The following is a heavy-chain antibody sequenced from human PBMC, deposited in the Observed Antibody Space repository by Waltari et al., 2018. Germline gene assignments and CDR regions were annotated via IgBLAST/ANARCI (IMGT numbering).Heavy chain of an antibody. J-gene: IGHJ4*02. CDR3: ARGPYYDILTGIDIDY. D-gene: IGHD3-9*01. Sequence: QVQLVQSGAEVKKPGASVKVSCKASGYTFTGYYMHWVRQAPGQGFEWMGWINPNSGGTNYAPKFQGRVTMTRDTSISTAYMELSRLRSDDTAVYYCARGPYYDILTGIDIDYWGQGTLVTVSS. CDR2: INPNSGGT. CDR1: GYTFTGYY. V-gene: IGHV1-2*02.